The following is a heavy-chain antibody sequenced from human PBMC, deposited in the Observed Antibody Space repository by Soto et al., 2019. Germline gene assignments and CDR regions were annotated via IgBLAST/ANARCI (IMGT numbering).Heavy chain of an antibody. CDR2: IYWNDYS. CDR3: AHSDSGDYDRLQSFDY. Sequence: QITLQESGPTLVKPTQTLTLTCIFSGFSLSTSGVAVGWIRQPPGKALEWLALIYWNDYSHYNPSLKSRLTITKDTSKNQVVLTMTNMDPVDTATYYCAHSDSGDYDRLQSFDYWGQGTLVTVSS. V-gene: IGHV2-5*01. J-gene: IGHJ4*02. D-gene: IGHD4-17*01. CDR1: GFSLSTSGVA.